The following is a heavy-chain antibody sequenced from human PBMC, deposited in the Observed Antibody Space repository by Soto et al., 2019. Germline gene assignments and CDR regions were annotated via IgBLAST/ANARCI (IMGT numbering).Heavy chain of an antibody. J-gene: IGHJ4*02. CDR2: IYYSGST. Sequence: QVQLQESGPGLVKPSQTLSLTCTVSGGSISSGGYYWSWIRQHPGKGLEWIGYIYYSGSTYYNPSLKSRVTISVDTSKNQFSLKLSSVTAADTAVYYWARQKAVTTPYYFDYWGQGTLVTVSS. CDR3: ARQKAVTTPYYFDY. CDR1: GGSISSGGYY. V-gene: IGHV4-31*03. D-gene: IGHD4-17*01.